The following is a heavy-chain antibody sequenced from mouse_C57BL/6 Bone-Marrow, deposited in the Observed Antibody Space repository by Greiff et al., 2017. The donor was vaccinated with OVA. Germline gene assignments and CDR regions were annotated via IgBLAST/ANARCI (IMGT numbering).Heavy chain of an antibody. Sequence: EVMLVESGGDLVKPGGSLKLSCAASGFTFSSYGMSWVRQTPDKRLEWVATISSGGSYTYYPDSVKGRFTISRDNAKNTLYLQMSSLKSEDTAMYYCARSLGGSGYFDYWGQGTTLTVSS. J-gene: IGHJ2*01. CDR1: GFTFSSYG. CDR3: ARSLGGSGYFDY. V-gene: IGHV5-6*02. CDR2: ISSGGSYT. D-gene: IGHD3-1*01.